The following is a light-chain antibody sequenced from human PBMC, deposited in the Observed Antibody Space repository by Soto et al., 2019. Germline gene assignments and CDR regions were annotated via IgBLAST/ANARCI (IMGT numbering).Light chain of an antibody. J-gene: IGKJ1*01. CDR1: QSISSY. CDR3: QQSDSTPRT. V-gene: IGKV1-39*01. Sequence: DIQMTQSPSSLSASVGDRVTITCRASQSISSYLNWYQQKPGKAPKLLIYAASSLQSGVPSRFSGSGSGTDFTLTISSLQPEDFETYDCQQSDSTPRTFGQGTKVDIK. CDR2: AAS.